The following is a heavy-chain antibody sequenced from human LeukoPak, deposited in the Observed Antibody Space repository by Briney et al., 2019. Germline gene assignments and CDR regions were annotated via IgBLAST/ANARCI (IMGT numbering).Heavy chain of an antibody. CDR1: GFTFSNSW. Sequence: GGSLRLSCAASGFTFSNSWMSWVRQAPGEGLEWVANIKQDGSELYYVDSVKGRFTISRDNAKNSVYLQMNSLRAEDTAVYYCARDNGHNWNFDYWGQGTLVTVSS. CDR2: IKQDGSEL. V-gene: IGHV3-7*01. D-gene: IGHD1-20*01. CDR3: ARDNGHNWNFDY. J-gene: IGHJ4*02.